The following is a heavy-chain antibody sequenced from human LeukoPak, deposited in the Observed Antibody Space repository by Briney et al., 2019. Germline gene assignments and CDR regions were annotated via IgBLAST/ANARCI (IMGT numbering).Heavy chain of an antibody. Sequence: GGSLRLSCAASGFTFSSYAMTWVRQAPGKGLEWVSAIGGSGADTYYADSVKGRFTISRDNSKNTLYLQMNSLRAEDTAVYYCARPNYYDSSGSVFDIWGQGTMVTVSS. J-gene: IGHJ3*02. CDR3: ARPNYYDSSGSVFDI. CDR1: GFTFSSYA. CDR2: IGGSGADT. D-gene: IGHD3-22*01. V-gene: IGHV3-23*01.